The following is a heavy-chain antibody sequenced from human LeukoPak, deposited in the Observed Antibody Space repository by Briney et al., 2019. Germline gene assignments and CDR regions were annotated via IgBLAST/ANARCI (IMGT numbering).Heavy chain of an antibody. CDR1: GFTFSSYS. CDR2: ISSSSSYI. D-gene: IGHD4-17*01. Sequence: AGGSLRLSCAASGFTFSSYSMNWVRQAPGKGLEWVSSISSSSSYINYADSVKGRFSISRDNAKNSLYLQMNSLRDEDTAVYYCARWIYGDYMDAFDIWGQGTMVTVSS. V-gene: IGHV3-21*01. CDR3: ARWIYGDYMDAFDI. J-gene: IGHJ3*02.